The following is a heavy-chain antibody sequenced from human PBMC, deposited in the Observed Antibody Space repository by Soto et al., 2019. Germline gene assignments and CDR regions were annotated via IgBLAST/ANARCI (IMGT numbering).Heavy chain of an antibody. CDR2: VNYNGIT. CDR1: GGSVTSGSYY. V-gene: IGHV4-61*01. D-gene: IGHD3-10*01. Sequence: SETLSLTCTVSGGSVTSGSYYWSWIRQPPGKGLEWIGFVNYNGITNYNPSLKSRLTISRDTSKNQFTLKLRSVTAADTAVYYCARDPEYGSYFDFWGQGALVTAPQ. J-gene: IGHJ4*02. CDR3: ARDPEYGSYFDF.